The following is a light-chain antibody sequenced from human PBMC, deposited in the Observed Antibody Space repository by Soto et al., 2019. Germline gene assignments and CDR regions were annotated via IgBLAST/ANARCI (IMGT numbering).Light chain of an antibody. V-gene: IGKV3-20*01. Sequence: EIVLTQSPVTLSLSPGEGATLSCRASQSLSRSYLAWYQHKPGQAPRLLIYAASSRATGVPARFSASGSGTDFTLTISRLEPEDFALYFCPPYDTSPLTFGQGTKVEI. J-gene: IGKJ1*01. CDR1: QSLSRSY. CDR2: AAS. CDR3: PPYDTSPLT.